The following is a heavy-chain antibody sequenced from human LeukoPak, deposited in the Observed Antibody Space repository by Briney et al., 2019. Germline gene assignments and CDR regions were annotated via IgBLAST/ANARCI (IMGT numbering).Heavy chain of an antibody. D-gene: IGHD2-2*01. CDR3: ARDKDIVVVPAASFDY. CDR2: ISGYNGKT. Sequence: GASVKVSCKASGYTFTSYGISWVRQAPGQGLEWMGWISGYNGKTNYAQNLQGRVTLTTDTSTSTAYMELRSLRSDDTAVYYCARDKDIVVVPAASFDYWGQGTLVTVSS. V-gene: IGHV1-18*01. CDR1: GYTFTSYG. J-gene: IGHJ4*02.